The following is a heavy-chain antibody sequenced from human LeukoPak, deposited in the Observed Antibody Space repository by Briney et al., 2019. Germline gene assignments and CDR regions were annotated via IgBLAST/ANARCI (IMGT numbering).Heavy chain of an antibody. CDR3: ARGTYYDFWSGYNNWFDP. D-gene: IGHD3-3*01. Sequence: ASQTLSLTCTVSGGSISSGSYYWSWIRQPAGKGLEWIGRIYTSGSTNYNPSLKSRVTISVDTSKNQLSLKLSSVTAADTAVYYCARGTYYDFWSGYNNWFDPWGQGTLVTVSS. V-gene: IGHV4-61*02. CDR2: IYTSGST. J-gene: IGHJ5*02. CDR1: GGSISSGSYY.